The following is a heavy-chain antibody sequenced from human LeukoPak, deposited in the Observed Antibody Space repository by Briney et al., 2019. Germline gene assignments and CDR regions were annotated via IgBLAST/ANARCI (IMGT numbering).Heavy chain of an antibody. J-gene: IGHJ6*03. CDR1: GFTFSSYA. V-gene: IGHV3-23*01. CDR3: ASSPGDCYYYMDV. Sequence: AGGSLRLSCAASGFTFSSYAMNWVRQAPGKGLEWVSTIRGSGGSTYYADSVKGRFTISRDSSQNTLWLQMNSLRAEDTAVYYCASSPGDCYYYMDVWGKGTTVTVSS. CDR2: IRGSGGST. D-gene: IGHD3-10*01.